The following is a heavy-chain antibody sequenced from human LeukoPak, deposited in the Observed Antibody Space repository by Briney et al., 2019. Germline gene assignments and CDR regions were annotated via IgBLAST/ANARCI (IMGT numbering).Heavy chain of an antibody. V-gene: IGHV4-30-4*08. CDR3: ARHGGTRITLVKVTYFAS. J-gene: IGHJ4*02. CDR1: GGSISSGDYY. D-gene: IGHD1-14*01. CDR2: IYYSGST. Sequence: SQTLSLTCTVSGGSISSGDYYWSWIRQPPGKGLEWIGYIYYSGSTYYNPSLKSRVTISVDTSKNQFSLKLSSVTAADTAVYYWARHGGTRITLVKVTYFASWGQGTLVTVSP.